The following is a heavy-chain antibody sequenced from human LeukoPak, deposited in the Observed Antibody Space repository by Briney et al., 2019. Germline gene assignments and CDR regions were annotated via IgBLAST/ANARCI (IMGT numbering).Heavy chain of an antibody. CDR1: GFTFSSYW. CDR2: IKQDGSEK. CDR3: AREVGAKVADY. D-gene: IGHD1-26*01. Sequence: GGSLRLACAASGFTFSSYWMSWVRQAPGKGLEWVANIKQDGSEKYYVDSVKGRFTISRDNAKNSLYLQMNSLRAEDTAVYYCAREVGAKVADYWGQGTLVTVSS. V-gene: IGHV3-7*01. J-gene: IGHJ4*02.